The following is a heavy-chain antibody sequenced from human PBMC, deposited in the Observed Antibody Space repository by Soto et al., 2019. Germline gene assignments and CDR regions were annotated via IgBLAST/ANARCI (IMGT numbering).Heavy chain of an antibody. CDR1: GYAFTTYG. Sequence: ASVKVSCKGSGYAFTTYGITWVRQAPGQGLEWMGWISAHNGNTNYAQKLQGRVTVTRDTSTSTAYMELRSLRSEDTAVYYCAREKGSSGFDPWGQGTLVTVSS. V-gene: IGHV1-18*01. CDR3: AREKGSSGFDP. D-gene: IGHD6-6*01. J-gene: IGHJ5*02. CDR2: ISAHNGNT.